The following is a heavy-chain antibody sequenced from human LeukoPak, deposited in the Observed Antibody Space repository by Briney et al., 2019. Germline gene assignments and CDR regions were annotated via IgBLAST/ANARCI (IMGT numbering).Heavy chain of an antibody. CDR2: INPNSGAT. V-gene: IGHV1-2*02. CDR3: ARDQNYYDTSARYQNYYDTSAYYGIDC. CDR1: GYSFTGYY. J-gene: IGHJ4*02. Sequence: VASVKVSCKASGYSFTGYYIHWVRQAPGQGLEWMGWINPNSGATNYAQKFQDRVTMTRDTSISTAYMELSRLRSDDTAIYYCARDQNYYDTSARYQNYYDTSAYYGIDCWGQGTLVTVSS. D-gene: IGHD3-22*01.